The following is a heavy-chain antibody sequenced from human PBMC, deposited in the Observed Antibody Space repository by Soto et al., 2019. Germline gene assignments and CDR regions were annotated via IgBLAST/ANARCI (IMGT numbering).Heavy chain of an antibody. CDR1: GGSISGYY. J-gene: IGHJ4*02. D-gene: IGHD1-26*01. CDR2: MYSGGNT. Sequence: SETLSLTCTVSGGSISGYYWSWIRQPPGKGPEWIGYMYSGGNTNYNPSLKSRVTLSVDTSKNQFSLKVSSVTAADTAVYYCARVSSGSSLYYFDYWGQGTLVTVSS. CDR3: ARVSSGSSLYYFDY. V-gene: IGHV4-59*01.